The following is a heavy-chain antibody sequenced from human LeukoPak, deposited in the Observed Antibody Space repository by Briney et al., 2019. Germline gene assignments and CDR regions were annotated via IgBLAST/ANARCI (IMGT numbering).Heavy chain of an antibody. CDR2: ISYDGTNK. CDR3: ARESAGSGSRFDP. V-gene: IGHV3-30*10. CDR1: GFTSSSYA. Sequence: GGSLRLSCAASGFTSSSYAMHWVRQAPGKGLEWVAVISYDGTNKYYTDSVKGRFTISRDSSKNTVYLQMNSLRAEDTAVYYCARESAGSGSRFDPWGQGTLVTVSS. D-gene: IGHD3-10*01. J-gene: IGHJ5*02.